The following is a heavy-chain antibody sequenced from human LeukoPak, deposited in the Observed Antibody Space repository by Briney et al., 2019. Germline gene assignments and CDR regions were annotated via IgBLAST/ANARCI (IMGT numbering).Heavy chain of an antibody. CDR3: ARDRFGSGWYAGVGY. Sequence: ASVKVSCKASGYTFTSYGISWVRQAPGQGLEWMGWISAYNGNTNYAQKLQGRVTMTTDTSTSTAYMELRSLRSDDTAVYYCARDRFGSGWYAGVGYWGQGTLVTVSS. J-gene: IGHJ4*02. V-gene: IGHV1-18*01. CDR2: ISAYNGNT. CDR1: GYTFTSYG. D-gene: IGHD6-19*01.